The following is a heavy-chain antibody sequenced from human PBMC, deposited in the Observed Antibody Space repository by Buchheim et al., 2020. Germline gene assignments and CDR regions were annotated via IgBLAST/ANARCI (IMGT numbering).Heavy chain of an antibody. D-gene: IGHD3-22*01. CDR3: ARQFGHDRSGYYFYY. J-gene: IGHJ4*02. CDR1: GDTFSNYA. CDR2: ITPLFGTA. Sequence: QVQLVQSGAEVRKPGSSVRVSCKASGDTFSNYAFSWVRQAPGRGLEWMGGITPLFGTANYAQKFHGRVTITADTSTSTVYIVLSSLRSEDTAVYYCARQFGHDRSGYYFYYWGQGT. V-gene: IGHV1-69*06.